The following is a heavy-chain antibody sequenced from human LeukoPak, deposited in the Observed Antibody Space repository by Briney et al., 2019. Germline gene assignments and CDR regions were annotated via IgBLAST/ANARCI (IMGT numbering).Heavy chain of an antibody. J-gene: IGHJ4*02. V-gene: IGHV3-23*01. D-gene: IGHD6-13*01. Sequence: PGGSLRLSCAASGFTFSSYGMSWVRQAPGKGLERVSAISGSGGSTYYADSVKGRFTISRDNSKNTLNLQMNSLRAEDTAVYYCAKLVLIQMAAASYFDYWGQGTLVTVSS. CDR1: GFTFSSYG. CDR3: AKLVLIQMAAASYFDY. CDR2: ISGSGGST.